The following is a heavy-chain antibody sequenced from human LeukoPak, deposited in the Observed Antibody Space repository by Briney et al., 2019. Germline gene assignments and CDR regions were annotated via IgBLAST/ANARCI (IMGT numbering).Heavy chain of an antibody. Sequence: GGSLRLSCAATGFTVSNNYMTWVRQAPGKGLEWVSVIYSGGNTYHADSVKGRFTISRDNSKNTLYLQMNSLRAEDTAVYYCARIKSGIDFWGQGTTVTVSS. D-gene: IGHD1-26*01. J-gene: IGHJ6*02. CDR3: ARIKSGIDF. CDR2: IYSGGNT. V-gene: IGHV3-53*01. CDR1: GFTVSNNY.